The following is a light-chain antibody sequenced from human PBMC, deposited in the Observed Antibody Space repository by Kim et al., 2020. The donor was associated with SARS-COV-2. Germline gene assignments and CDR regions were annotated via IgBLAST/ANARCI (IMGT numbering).Light chain of an antibody. CDR1: QDISNF. Sequence: ASVGDRVTITCRASQDISNFLAWFQQKPGKVPKRLIYATSSLQSGVPSRFSGSGSGTEYSLTISSLQPEDFATYYCLQHKTYPYTLGLGTKVDIK. J-gene: IGKJ2*01. V-gene: IGKV1-17*03. CDR2: ATS. CDR3: LQHKTYPYT.